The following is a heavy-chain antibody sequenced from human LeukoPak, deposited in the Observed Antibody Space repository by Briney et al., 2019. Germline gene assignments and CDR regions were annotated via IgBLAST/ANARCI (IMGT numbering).Heavy chain of an antibody. V-gene: IGHV3-23*01. Sequence: GGSLRLSCAASGFTFSTYAMSWVRQAPGKGLEWVSTISGSGANTYYADSVRGRFTISRDNAKYSLYLQMNSLRAEDTAVYYCARARGYCDSVLCYPFYFGLDVWGQGTTVTVSS. J-gene: IGHJ6*02. CDR3: ARARGYCDSVLCYPFYFGLDV. CDR2: ISGSGANT. D-gene: IGHD2/OR15-2a*01. CDR1: GFTFSTYA.